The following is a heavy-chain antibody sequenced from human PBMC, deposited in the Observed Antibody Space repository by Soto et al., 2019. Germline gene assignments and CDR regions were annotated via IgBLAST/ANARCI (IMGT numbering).Heavy chain of an antibody. Sequence: GESLKISCKGSGYIFANYWIAWVRQMPGKGLESMGIIYPGDSDTRYSPSFQGQVTISADKSISTAYLQWSSLKASDTAMYYCARRGYKSKSYDAFDIWGHGTMVTVSS. CDR2: IYPGDSDT. V-gene: IGHV5-51*01. D-gene: IGHD3-10*01. CDR3: ARRGYKSKSYDAFDI. J-gene: IGHJ3*02. CDR1: GYIFANYW.